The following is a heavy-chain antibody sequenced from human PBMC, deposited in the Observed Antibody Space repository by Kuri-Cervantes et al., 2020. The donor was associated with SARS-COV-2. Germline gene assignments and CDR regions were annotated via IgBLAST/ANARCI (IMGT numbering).Heavy chain of an antibody. CDR2: IKQDGSEK. D-gene: IGHD4-17*01. CDR3: AKDGDYASRGYYFDY. J-gene: IGHJ4*02. Sequence: GESLKISCAASGFTFSSYWTSWVRQAPGKGLEWVANIKQDGSEKYYVDSVKGRFTISRDNAKNSLYLQMNSLRAEDTAVYYCAKDGDYASRGYYFDYWGQGTLVTVSS. CDR1: GFTFSSYW. V-gene: IGHV3-7*03.